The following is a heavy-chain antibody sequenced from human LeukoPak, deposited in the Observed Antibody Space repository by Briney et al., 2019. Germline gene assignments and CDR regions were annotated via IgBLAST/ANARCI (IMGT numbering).Heavy chain of an antibody. J-gene: IGHJ5*02. Sequence: PSQTLSLTCAVSGGSISSGGYSWTWIRQPPGKGLECIGHIYYSGTTYYNPSLKSRVTISVDTSKNQFSLKLSSVTAADTAFYYCARDDLLHRNWFDPWGQGTLVTVSS. CDR2: IYYSGTT. CDR3: ARDDLLHRNWFDP. V-gene: IGHV4-30-4*07. D-gene: IGHD3-22*01. CDR1: GGSISSGGYS.